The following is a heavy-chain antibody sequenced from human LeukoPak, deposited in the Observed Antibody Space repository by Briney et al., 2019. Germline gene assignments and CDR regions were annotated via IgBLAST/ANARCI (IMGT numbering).Heavy chain of an antibody. CDR3: ARVLKMAAGTGEDWWFDP. CDR1: GGSISSYY. D-gene: IGHD6-13*01. CDR2: IYYSGST. Sequence: PSETLSLTCTVSGGSISSYYWSWIRQPPGRGLEWIGYIYYSGSTNYNPSLKSRVTISVDTSKNQFSLKLSSVTAADTAVYYCARVLKMAAGTGEDWWFDPWGQGTLVTVSS. J-gene: IGHJ5*02. V-gene: IGHV4-59*01.